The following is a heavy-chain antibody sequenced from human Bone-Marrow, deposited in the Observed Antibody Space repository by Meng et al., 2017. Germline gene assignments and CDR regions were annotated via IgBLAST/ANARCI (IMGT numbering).Heavy chain of an antibody. CDR2: ISSSSSYI. D-gene: IGHD6-13*01. J-gene: IGHJ6*02. Sequence: WGSLRLSCAASGFTFSSYSMNWVRQAPGKGLEWVSSISSSSSYIYYADSVKGRFTISRDNAKNSLYLQMNSLRAEDTAVYYCARDRTDRYSSRGMDVWGQGTTVTVSS. CDR3: ARDRTDRYSSRGMDV. V-gene: IGHV3-21*01. CDR1: GFTFSSYS.